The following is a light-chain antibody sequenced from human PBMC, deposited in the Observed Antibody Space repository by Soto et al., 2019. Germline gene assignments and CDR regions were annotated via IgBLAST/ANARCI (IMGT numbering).Light chain of an antibody. J-gene: IGKJ1*01. CDR1: QSVLYSSNNKTY. CDR3: QQYYSTPPT. CDR2: WAS. Sequence: DIVMTQSPDSLAVSLGERATINCTSSQSVLYSSNNKTYLAWYQQKPGQPPKLLLYWASTRESGVHDRFSGSRSGTDFTLTVISLQAEDVANYYCQQYYSTPPTVGQGTKVEIK. V-gene: IGKV4-1*01.